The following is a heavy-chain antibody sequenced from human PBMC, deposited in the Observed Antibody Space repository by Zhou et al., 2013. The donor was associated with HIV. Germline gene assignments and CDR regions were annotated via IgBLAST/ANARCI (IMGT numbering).Heavy chain of an antibody. V-gene: IGHV1-8*01. CDR3: ARGAKSSWYQNYYGMDV. CDR1: GYTFTSYD. D-gene: IGHD6-13*01. J-gene: IGHJ6*02. Sequence: QVQLVQSGAEVKKPGASVKVSCKASGYTFTSYDINWVRQATGQGLEWMGWMNPNSGNTGYAQKFQGRVTMTRNTSISTAYMELSSLRSEDTAVYYCARGAKSSWYQNYYGMDVWGQGDHGSPSP. CDR2: MNPNSGNT.